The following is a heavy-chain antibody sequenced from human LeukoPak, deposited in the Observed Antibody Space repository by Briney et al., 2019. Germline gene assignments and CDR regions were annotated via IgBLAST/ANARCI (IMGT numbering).Heavy chain of an antibody. V-gene: IGHV1-18*01. D-gene: IGHD4-17*01. J-gene: IGHJ5*02. Sequence: ASVKASCKASGYTFTSYGISWVRQAPGQGLEWMGWISAYNGNTNYAQKLQGRVTMTTDTSTSTAYMELRSLRSDDTAVYYCARTDYGDYAINWFDPWGQGTLVTVSS. CDR3: ARTDYGDYAINWFDP. CDR1: GYTFTSYG. CDR2: ISAYNGNT.